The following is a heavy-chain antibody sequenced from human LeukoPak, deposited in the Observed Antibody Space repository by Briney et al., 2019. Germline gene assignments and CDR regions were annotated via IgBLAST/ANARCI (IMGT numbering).Heavy chain of an antibody. J-gene: IGHJ5*02. CDR1: GFTVSSNS. D-gene: IGHD5-18*01. Sequence: GSLRLSCTVSGFTVSSNSWGWIRQPPGKGLEWIGSIYYSGTTHYNPSLESRVTISVDTSKNQFSLKLASVTAADTAIYYCAKGAGGFSYYNWFDPWGQGTLVTVSS. CDR2: IYYSGTT. CDR3: AKGAGGFSYYNWFDP. V-gene: IGHV4-39*07.